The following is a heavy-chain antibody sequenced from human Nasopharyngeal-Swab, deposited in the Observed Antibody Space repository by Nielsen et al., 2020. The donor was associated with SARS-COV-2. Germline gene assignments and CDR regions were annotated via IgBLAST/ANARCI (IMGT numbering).Heavy chain of an antibody. D-gene: IGHD5-24*01. Sequence: GSLRLSCTVSGGSISSYYWSWIRQPPGKGLEWIGYIYYSGSTNYNPSLKSRVTISVDTSKNQFSLKLSSVTAADTAVYYCARDKGDGYNSLDYWGQGTLVTVSS. CDR1: GGSISSYY. CDR3: ARDKGDGYNSLDY. CDR2: IYYSGST. V-gene: IGHV4-59*01. J-gene: IGHJ4*02.